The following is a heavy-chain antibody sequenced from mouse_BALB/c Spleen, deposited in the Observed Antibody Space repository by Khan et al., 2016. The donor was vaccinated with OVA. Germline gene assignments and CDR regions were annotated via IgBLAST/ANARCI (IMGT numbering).Heavy chain of an antibody. J-gene: IGHJ4*01. CDR2: INTHSGVP. CDR1: GYTFTTAG. V-gene: IGHV9-4*02. D-gene: IGHD2-12*01. CDR3: ARGGAAFYRNDGGAMDS. Sequence: QIQLVQSGPELKKPGETVRISCKASGYTFTTAGMQWVQKMPGKGLKWIGWINTHSGVPKYAEAFKGRFVFSLETSANTAYLQITNLKNEDTATYFWARGGAAFYRNDGGAMDSWGQGTSVTVSS.